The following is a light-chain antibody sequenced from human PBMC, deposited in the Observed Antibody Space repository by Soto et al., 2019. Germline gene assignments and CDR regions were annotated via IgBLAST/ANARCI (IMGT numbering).Light chain of an antibody. CDR1: QAISNY. CDR2: AAS. V-gene: IGKV1-27*01. J-gene: IGKJ3*01. CDR3: QKSSSAFFT. Sequence: DIRMTQSPTSLSASVGDRVTITCRASQAISNYLAWYQQKPGKVPQLLIYAASTLQSGVPSRFSGSGSGTDFTLTISSLQPEDVATYYCQKSSSAFFTFGPGTQVDIK.